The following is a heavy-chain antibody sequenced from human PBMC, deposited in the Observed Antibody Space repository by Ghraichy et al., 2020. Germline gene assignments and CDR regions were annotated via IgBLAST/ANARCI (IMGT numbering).Heavy chain of an antibody. V-gene: IGHV3-53*01. CDR2: IYSGGST. J-gene: IGHJ6*02. Sequence: GGSLRLSCAASGFTVSSNYMSWVRQAPGKGLEWVSVIYSGGSTYYADSVKGRFTISRDNSKNTLYLQMNSLRAEDTAVYYCARDRIVKVGATGEYYYGMDVWGQGTTVTVSS. CDR3: ARDRIVKVGATGEYYYGMDV. D-gene: IGHD1-26*01. CDR1: GFTVSSNY.